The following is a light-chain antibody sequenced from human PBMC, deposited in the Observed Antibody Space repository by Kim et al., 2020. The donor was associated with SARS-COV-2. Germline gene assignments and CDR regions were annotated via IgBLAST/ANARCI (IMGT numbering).Light chain of an antibody. J-gene: IGLJ1*01. CDR3: SSYTSSSTYV. V-gene: IGLV2-14*04. Sequence: QSITISCTGTSSDVSGYNYVSWYQQHPGKAPKLMIYDVSQRPSGVSNRFSGSKSGSTASLTISGLQAEDEADYYCSSYTSSSTYVFGTGTKVTVL. CDR1: SSDVSGYNY. CDR2: DVS.